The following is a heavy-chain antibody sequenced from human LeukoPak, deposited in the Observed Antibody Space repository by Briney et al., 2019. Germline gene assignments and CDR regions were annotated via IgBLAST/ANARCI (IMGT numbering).Heavy chain of an antibody. D-gene: IGHD4-17*01. J-gene: IGHJ6*02. V-gene: IGHV3-23*01. CDR1: GFTFSSYT. CDR2: ITTSDGNT. Sequence: GGSLRLSCAASGFTFSSYTMSWVRQAPGKGLEWVSTITTSDGNTYYADSVKGRFTVSRDNSKNTVHLQMNSLRAEDTAVYYCARDWDGDYAYYFYYGMDVWGQGTTVTVSS. CDR3: ARDWDGDYAYYFYYGMDV.